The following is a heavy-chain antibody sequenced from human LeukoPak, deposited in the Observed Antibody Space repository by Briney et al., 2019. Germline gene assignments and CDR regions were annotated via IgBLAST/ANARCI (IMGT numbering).Heavy chain of an antibody. J-gene: IGHJ4*02. CDR3: ARDRDGYNSFDY. CDR2: INSDGSST. V-gene: IGHV3-74*01. D-gene: IGHD5-24*01. Sequence: PGGSLRLSXAASGFTFSSYWMHWVRQAPGKGLMWVSRINSDGSSTSYADSVKGRFTISRDNAKNTLYLQMNSLRAEDTAVYYCARDRDGYNSFDYWGQGTLVTVSS. CDR1: GFTFSSYW.